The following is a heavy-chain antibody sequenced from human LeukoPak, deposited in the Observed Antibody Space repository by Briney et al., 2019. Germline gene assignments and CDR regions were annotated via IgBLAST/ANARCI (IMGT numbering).Heavy chain of an antibody. CDR1: GCTFSSYA. V-gene: IGHV1-69*13. Sequence: SVKVSCKASGCTFSSYAISWVRQAPGQGLEWMGGIIPIFGTANYAQKFQGRVTITADESTSTAYMELSSLRSEDTAVYYCASCEAPITPPPYGFDVWGQGTEVTVSS. J-gene: IGHJ6*02. CDR2: IIPIFGTA. D-gene: IGHD5-12*01. CDR3: ASCEAPITPPPYGFDV.